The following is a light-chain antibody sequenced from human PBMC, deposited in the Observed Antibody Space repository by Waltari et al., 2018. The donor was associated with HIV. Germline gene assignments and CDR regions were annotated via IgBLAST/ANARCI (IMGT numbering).Light chain of an antibody. CDR1: QGISSS. J-gene: IGKJ4*01. CDR2: AAS. V-gene: IGKV1-9*01. Sequence: IQLTQSPSFLSASVGDRVTITCRASQGISSSLAWYQQKPGKAPKLLIYAASTLQSGVPSRFSGSGSGTEFTLTISSLQPEDFATYYCQQLNSYPPFGGGTKVEIK. CDR3: QQLNSYPP.